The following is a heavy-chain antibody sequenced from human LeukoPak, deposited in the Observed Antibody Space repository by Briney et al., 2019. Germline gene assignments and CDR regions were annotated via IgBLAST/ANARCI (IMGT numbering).Heavy chain of an antibody. V-gene: IGHV3-66*01. CDR2: IYSGDST. J-gene: IGHJ4*02. CDR3: ARVGYTDTWYSSPPFDY. D-gene: IGHD2-15*01. Sequence: GGSLRLSCAVSGFTVSSNYLSWVRQAPGKGLEWVSIIYSGDSTYYADSVKGRFTISRDNSKNILYLQMNSLRAEDTALYYCARVGYTDTWYSSPPFDYWGQGTLVTVSS. CDR1: GFTVSSNY.